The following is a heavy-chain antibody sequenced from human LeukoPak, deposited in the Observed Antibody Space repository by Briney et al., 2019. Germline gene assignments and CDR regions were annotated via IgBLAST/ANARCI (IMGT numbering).Heavy chain of an antibody. Sequence: GGSLRLSCAASGFIFSSYGIHWVRQAPGKGLEWVALVQYDGHKTFYADSVKGRFTISRDSSKNTVYLQMNSLRPEDTAVYYCARDRGWLQTFFDYWGQGTLVTVSS. CDR2: VQYDGHKT. CDR1: GFIFSSYG. V-gene: IGHV3-30*19. J-gene: IGHJ4*02. CDR3: ARDRGWLQTFFDY. D-gene: IGHD5-24*01.